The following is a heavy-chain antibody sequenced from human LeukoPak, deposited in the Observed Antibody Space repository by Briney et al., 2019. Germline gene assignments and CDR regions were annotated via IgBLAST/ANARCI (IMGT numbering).Heavy chain of an antibody. J-gene: IGHJ4*02. CDR1: GGTFSSYA. CDR3: AGLDYGDYYDY. Sequence: SVKVSCKASGGTFSSYAISWVRQAPGQGLEWMGRIIPILGIANYAQKFQGRVTITADKSTSTAYMELSSLRSEDTAVYYRAGLDYGDYYDYWGQGTLVTVSS. D-gene: IGHD4-17*01. CDR2: IIPILGIA. V-gene: IGHV1-69*04.